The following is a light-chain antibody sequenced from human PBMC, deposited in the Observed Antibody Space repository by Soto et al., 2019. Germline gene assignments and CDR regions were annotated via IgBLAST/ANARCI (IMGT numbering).Light chain of an antibody. CDR1: QSVSSSY. J-gene: IGKJ1*01. V-gene: IGKV3-20*01. CDR2: GAS. Sequence: EIVLTQSPVTLSLSPLERATLSCSASQSVSSSYLAWYQQKPGQAPRLLIYGASSRATGIPDRFSGSGSGTDFTLTISRLEPEDFAVYYCQQYGRSPRTFGQGTKVDIK. CDR3: QQYGRSPRT.